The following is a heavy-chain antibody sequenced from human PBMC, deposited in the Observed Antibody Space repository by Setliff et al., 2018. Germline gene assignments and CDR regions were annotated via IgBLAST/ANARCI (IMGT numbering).Heavy chain of an antibody. J-gene: IGHJ4*02. CDR3: ARTGTYRYFDY. D-gene: IGHD1-26*01. Sequence: SETLSLTCTVSGAPINSGTYYWAWIRQPPGKGLEWIGRIHYSGTTYYNASLKSRVTMSVDTSKNQFSLNLSSVTAADTAVYYCARTGTYRYFDYWGQGALVTVSS. CDR1: GAPINSGTYY. CDR2: IHYSGTT. V-gene: IGHV4-39*01.